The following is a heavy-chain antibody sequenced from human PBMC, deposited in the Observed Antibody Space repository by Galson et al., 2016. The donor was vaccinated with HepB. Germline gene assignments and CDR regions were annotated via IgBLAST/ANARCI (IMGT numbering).Heavy chain of an antibody. D-gene: IGHD3-3*01. J-gene: IGHJ4*02. CDR1: GFTLSHYA. V-gene: IGHV3-30-3*01. Sequence: SLRLSCAASGFTLSHYAMDWVRQAPGKGLEWVAFISYDGSNKYYADSVKGRFTISRDNSKNTLYLQMSSLRAEDTAVYYCARGLRFLEWFSDYWGQGTLVTVSS. CDR2: ISYDGSNK. CDR3: ARGLRFLEWFSDY.